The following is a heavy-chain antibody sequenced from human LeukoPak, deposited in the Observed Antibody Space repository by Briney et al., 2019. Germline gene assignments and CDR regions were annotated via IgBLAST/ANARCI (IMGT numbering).Heavy chain of an antibody. Sequence: SETLSLTCTGSGGSISSYYWSWIRQPPGKGLEWIGYIHYSGSTNYNPSLKSRVSISVDTSKSQFSLNLSSVTAADTAVYYCARHRPGERRFDPWGQGTLVTVSS. D-gene: IGHD3-16*01. CDR2: IHYSGST. CDR3: ARHRPGERRFDP. CDR1: GGSISSYY. J-gene: IGHJ5*02. V-gene: IGHV4-59*08.